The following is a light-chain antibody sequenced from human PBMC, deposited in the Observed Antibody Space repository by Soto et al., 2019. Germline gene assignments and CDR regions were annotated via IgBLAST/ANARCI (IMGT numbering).Light chain of an antibody. CDR1: QSISTY. Sequence: DLQMTQSPSSLSASVGDRVSITCRASQSISTYLNWFQQKPGEAPNLLIYVASTLQSGVPSRFSGSGSGTDFTLTISSLQPEDFATYYCQQSYDHPVTFGQGTRLDIK. CDR2: VAS. J-gene: IGKJ5*01. V-gene: IGKV1-39*01. CDR3: QQSYDHPVT.